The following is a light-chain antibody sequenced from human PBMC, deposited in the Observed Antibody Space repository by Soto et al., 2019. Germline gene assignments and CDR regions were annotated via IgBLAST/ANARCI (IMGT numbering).Light chain of an antibody. CDR1: SSDVGGYNY. Sequence: QSALTQPPSASGSPGQSVTIFCTGTSSDVGGYNYVSWYQQHPGKAPKLMIYEVSKRPSGVPDRFSGSKSGNTASLTVSGLQAEDEADYYCISYAGSNNWVFGGGTKLTVL. CDR2: EVS. CDR3: ISYAGSNNWV. J-gene: IGLJ3*02. V-gene: IGLV2-8*01.